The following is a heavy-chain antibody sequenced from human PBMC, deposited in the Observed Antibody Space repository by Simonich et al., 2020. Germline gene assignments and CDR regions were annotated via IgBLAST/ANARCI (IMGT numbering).Heavy chain of an antibody. CDR3: ARWIAVAGTGAYGMDV. Sequence: EVQLVESGGGLVKPGGSLRLSCAASGFTFSSYSMNWVRQAPGKGLEWVSSISSSSSYIYYADSVKGRLTNARNNAKNSLYLQMNSLRAEDTAVDYCARWIAVAGTGAYGMDVWGQGTTVTVSS. CDR2: ISSSSSYI. J-gene: IGHJ6*02. D-gene: IGHD6-19*01. V-gene: IGHV3-21*01. CDR1: GFTFSSYS.